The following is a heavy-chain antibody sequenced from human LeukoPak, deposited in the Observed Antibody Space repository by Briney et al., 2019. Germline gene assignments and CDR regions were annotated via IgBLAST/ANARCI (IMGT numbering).Heavy chain of an antibody. CDR3: ARGYRYGGISTQYYYYFYMDV. CDR1: GGSFSGYY. J-gene: IGHJ6*03. Sequence: SQTLSLTCGVYGGSFSGYYWSWIRQPPGRGLEWIGEINHSGSTNYNPSLKSRVTLSVDTSKNQFSLKLSSVTAADTAVYYCARGYRYGGISTQYYYYFYMDVWGKGTTVTVSS. CDR2: INHSGST. D-gene: IGHD1-14*01. V-gene: IGHV4-34*01.